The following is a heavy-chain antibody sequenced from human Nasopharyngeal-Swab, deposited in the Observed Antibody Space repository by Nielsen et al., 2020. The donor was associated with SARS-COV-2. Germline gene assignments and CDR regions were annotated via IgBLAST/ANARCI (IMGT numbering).Heavy chain of an antibody. Sequence: ASVKVSCKASGYTFTSYYMHWVRQAPGQGLEWMGWISAYNGNTNYAQKLQGRVTMTTDTSTSTAYMELRSLRSDDTAVYYCARDLTWDWNDPDYYYYMDVWGKGTTVTVSS. D-gene: IGHD1-1*01. CDR1: GYTFTSYY. CDR3: ARDLTWDWNDPDYYYYMDV. J-gene: IGHJ6*03. CDR2: ISAYNGNT. V-gene: IGHV1-18*04.